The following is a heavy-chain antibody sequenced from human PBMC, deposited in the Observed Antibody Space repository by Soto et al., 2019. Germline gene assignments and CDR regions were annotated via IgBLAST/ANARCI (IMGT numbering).Heavy chain of an antibody. J-gene: IGHJ6*02. CDR3: AADYYDSSGYLYYYYGMDV. V-gene: IGHV1-58*01. D-gene: IGHD3-22*01. Sequence: GWWPRQYRKQLLEWIVWIVVGSGNTNYAQKFQERVTITRDMSTGTAYMELSSLRSEDTAVYYCAADYYDSSGYLYYYYGMDVWGQGTTVPVSS. CDR2: IVVGSGNT.